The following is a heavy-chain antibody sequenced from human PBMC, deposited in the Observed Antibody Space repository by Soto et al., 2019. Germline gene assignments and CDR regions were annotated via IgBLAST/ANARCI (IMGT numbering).Heavy chain of an antibody. J-gene: IGHJ4*02. CDR1: GESFVAYY. V-gene: IGHV4-34*01. D-gene: IGHD4-17*01. Sequence: SETLSLTCTVSGESFVAYYWSWIRQSPGKGLEWIGEVYHSGDTKYNPSLKSRVTISEDPSKNQFSLRMTSMTATDTGVYYCARGFSNSVTTRFDSWGQGTLVTVSS. CDR2: VYHSGDT. CDR3: ARGFSNSVTTRFDS.